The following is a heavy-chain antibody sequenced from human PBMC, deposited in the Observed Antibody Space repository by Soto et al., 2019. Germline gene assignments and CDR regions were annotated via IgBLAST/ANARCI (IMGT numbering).Heavy chain of an antibody. CDR1: GGSFSGYY. V-gene: IGHV4-34*01. Sequence: QVQLQQWGAGLLKPSETLSLTCAVYGGSFSGYYWSWIRQPTGKGLEWIGEINHSGSTNYNPSLKSRVTISVDTSKNQFSLKLSSVTAAETAVYYCARVMVTMVRGGLDYWGQGTLVTVSS. CDR3: ARVMVTMVRGGLDY. D-gene: IGHD3-10*01. J-gene: IGHJ4*02. CDR2: INHSGST.